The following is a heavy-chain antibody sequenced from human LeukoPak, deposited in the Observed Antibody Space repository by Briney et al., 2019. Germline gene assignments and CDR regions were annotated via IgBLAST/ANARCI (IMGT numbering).Heavy chain of an antibody. Sequence: SETLSLTCTVSGGSISSYYWSWIRQPAGKGLEWIGRIYTSGSTNYNPSLKSRVTMSVDTSKNQFSLKLSSVTAADTAVYYCARNRGSGLVGPMADFDYWGQGTLVTVSS. CDR3: ARNRGSGLVGPMADFDY. D-gene: IGHD1-26*01. CDR2: IYTSGST. CDR1: GGSISSYY. V-gene: IGHV4-4*07. J-gene: IGHJ4*02.